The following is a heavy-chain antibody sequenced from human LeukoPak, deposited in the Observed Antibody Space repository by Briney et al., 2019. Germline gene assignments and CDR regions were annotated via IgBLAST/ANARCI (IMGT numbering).Heavy chain of an antibody. CDR2: IYYSGRT. V-gene: IGHV4-39*07. Sequence: SETLSLTCTVSGGSISSSNHYWGWIRQPPGKGLECIGSIYYSGRTYHNPSLKSRVTISLDTSKNQLSLKLSSVTAAATAVYYCGRIEYSGPLDYWGQGTLVIVSS. CDR3: GRIEYSGPLDY. D-gene: IGHD1-26*01. CDR1: GGSISSSNHY. J-gene: IGHJ4*02.